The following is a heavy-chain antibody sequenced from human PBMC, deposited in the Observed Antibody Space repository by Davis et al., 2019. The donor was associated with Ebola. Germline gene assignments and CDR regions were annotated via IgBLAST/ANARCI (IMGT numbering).Heavy chain of an antibody. D-gene: IGHD4-17*01. Sequence: AASVKVSCKTSGYTFSGYAISWVRQAPGQGLEWIGRINVYNGHTNYAQNFQGRVTVSTDTSTSIAYMELRSLRSDDTALYYCARDATTVTTIWFDPWAREPWSPSPQ. CDR3: ARDATTVTTIWFDP. CDR2: INVYNGHT. V-gene: IGHV1-18*01. J-gene: IGHJ5*02. CDR1: GYTFSGYA.